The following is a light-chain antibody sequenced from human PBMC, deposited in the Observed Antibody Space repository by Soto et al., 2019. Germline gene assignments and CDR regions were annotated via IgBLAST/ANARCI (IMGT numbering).Light chain of an antibody. Sequence: EIVLTQSPATLSLSPGERATLSCRASQSVSSYLAWYQQKPGQAPRRLIFGASFRATGIPDRFSGSGSGTDFTLTISSLQSEDFAVYYCQQYNNWPLTFGGGTKVDIK. CDR3: QQYNNWPLT. V-gene: IGKV3D-15*01. J-gene: IGKJ4*01. CDR1: QSVSSY. CDR2: GAS.